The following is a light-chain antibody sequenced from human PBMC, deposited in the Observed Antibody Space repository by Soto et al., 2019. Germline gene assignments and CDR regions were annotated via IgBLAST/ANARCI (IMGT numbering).Light chain of an antibody. CDR3: LQYNVYPLT. Sequence: DIQMTQSPSTLSASVGDRVTITCRASQMISRWLVWYQQRPGKAPKLLIYKASTLEGGVPSRFSASGSGTDFTLTICSLQPDDLATYFCLQYNVYPLTFGGGTKVDIK. CDR1: QMISRW. J-gene: IGKJ4*01. V-gene: IGKV1-5*03. CDR2: KAS.